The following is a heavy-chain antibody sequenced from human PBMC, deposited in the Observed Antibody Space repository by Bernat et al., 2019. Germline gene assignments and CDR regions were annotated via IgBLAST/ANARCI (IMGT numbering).Heavy chain of an antibody. D-gene: IGHD6-19*01. Sequence: QVQLQQWGAGLFKPSETLFLTFAVYGGSFSDYYWNWIRQPPGKGLEWIGEINHSGSANYNPSLKSRVTISIHTSKNPFSLKVRSVTEADTAVYYCARGRKYSSGVGWFDPWGQGTLVTVSS. CDR2: INHSGSA. J-gene: IGHJ5*02. V-gene: IGHV4-34*01. CDR1: GGSFSDYY. CDR3: ARGRKYSSGVGWFDP.